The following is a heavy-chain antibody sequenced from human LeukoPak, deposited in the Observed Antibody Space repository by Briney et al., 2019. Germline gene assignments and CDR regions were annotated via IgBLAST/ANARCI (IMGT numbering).Heavy chain of an antibody. Sequence: PSETLSLTCTVSGGSISSSSYYWGWIRQPPGKGLEWIASIFYSGSTYYNPSLRSRVTISVDTSKSQFSLKLSSVTAADTAVYYCASQNRYCTNGVCFNYFDYWGQGTLVTVSS. J-gene: IGHJ4*02. CDR2: IFYSGST. CDR1: GGSISSSSYY. D-gene: IGHD2-8*01. V-gene: IGHV4-39*01. CDR3: ASQNRYCTNGVCFNYFDY.